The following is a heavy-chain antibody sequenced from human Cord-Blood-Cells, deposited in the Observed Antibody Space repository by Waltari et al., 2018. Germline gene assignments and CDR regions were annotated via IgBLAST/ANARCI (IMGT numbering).Heavy chain of an antibody. V-gene: IGHV3-33*01. CDR2: KRYDGSNK. Sequence: QVQLVESGGGVVQPGRSLRLSCAASGFTFSSYGMHWVRQDPGKGVEWWAVKRYDGSNKYYADSVKGRFTISRDNSKNTLYLQMNSLRAEDTAVYYCARGGSSSKYFQHWGQGTLVTDSS. CDR1: GFTFSSYG. J-gene: IGHJ1*01. CDR3: ARGGSSSKYFQH. D-gene: IGHD6-6*01.